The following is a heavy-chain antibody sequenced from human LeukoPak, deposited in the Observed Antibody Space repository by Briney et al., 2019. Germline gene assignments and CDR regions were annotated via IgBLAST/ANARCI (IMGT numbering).Heavy chain of an antibody. CDR3: ARAPTHGFDY. V-gene: IGHV1-46*01. Sequence: ASVKVSCKASGYTFTSYYMHWVRQAPGQGLEWMGVINPSGGSTSYAQKFQGRVTMTRDTSTSTAYMELRSLRSDDTAVYYCARAPTHGFDYWGQGTLVTVSS. CDR2: INPSGGST. J-gene: IGHJ4*02. CDR1: GYTFTSYY.